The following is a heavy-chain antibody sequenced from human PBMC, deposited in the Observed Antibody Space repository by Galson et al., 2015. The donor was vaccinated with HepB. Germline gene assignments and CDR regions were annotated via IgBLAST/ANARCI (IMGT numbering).Heavy chain of an antibody. D-gene: IGHD2-15*01. CDR1: GFTVSSNY. Sequence: SLRLSCAASGFTVSSNYMSWVRQAPGKGLEWVSVIYSGGSTYYADSVKGRFTISRDNSKNTLYLQMNSLRAEDTAVYYCARVGCSGGSCYFDYWGQGTLVTVSP. CDR2: IYSGGST. V-gene: IGHV3-53*01. J-gene: IGHJ4*02. CDR3: ARVGCSGGSCYFDY.